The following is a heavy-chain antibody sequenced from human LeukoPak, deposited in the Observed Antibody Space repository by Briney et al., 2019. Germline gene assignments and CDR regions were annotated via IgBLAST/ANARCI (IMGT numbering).Heavy chain of an antibody. CDR1: VFSLTPHY. CDR2: VNGKRGDT. CDR3: ARDFSWGPDC. J-gene: IGHJ4*02. Sequence: ASLRVSSTASVFSLTPHYMHWLRQAPGHGFEWVGWVNGKRGDTNYAQQFQDRVLMTRDTSINTIYMELTRLTTDDTATYYCARDFSWGPDCWGQGTLVTVSS. D-gene: IGHD7-27*01. V-gene: IGHV1-2*02.